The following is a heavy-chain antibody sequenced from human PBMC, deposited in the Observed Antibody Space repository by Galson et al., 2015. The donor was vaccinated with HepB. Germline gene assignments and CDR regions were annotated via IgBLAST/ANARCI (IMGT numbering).Heavy chain of an antibody. CDR3: ARLRADYYDSSGYILRDYYFDY. D-gene: IGHD3-22*01. J-gene: IGHJ4*02. Sequence: TLSLTCTVSGGSISSSSYYWGWIRQPPGKGLEWIGSIYYSGSTYYNPSLKSRVTISVDTSKNQFSLKLSSVTAADTAVYYCARLRADYYDSSGYILRDYYFDYWGQGTLVTVSS. CDR2: IYYSGST. CDR1: GGSISSSSYY. V-gene: IGHV4-39*01.